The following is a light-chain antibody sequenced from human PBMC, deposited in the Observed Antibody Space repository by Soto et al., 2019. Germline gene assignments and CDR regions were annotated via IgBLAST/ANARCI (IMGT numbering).Light chain of an antibody. Sequence: DIQMTQSPSTLSASVGDRVTITCRASRSISSWLAWYQQKPGKAPKLLVYYASSLESGVPSRFRGSGSGTEFTLTISSLQPDDFAPYYWQQYNSYSWTFGQGPKVEIK. CDR3: QQYNSYSWT. CDR2: YAS. V-gene: IGKV1-5*01. J-gene: IGKJ1*01. CDR1: RSISSW.